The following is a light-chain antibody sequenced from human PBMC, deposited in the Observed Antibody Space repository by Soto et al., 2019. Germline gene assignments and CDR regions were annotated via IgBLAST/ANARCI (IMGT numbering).Light chain of an antibody. CDR1: SRDVGGYNY. V-gene: IGLV2-14*01. CDR3: SSYTSSSTFV. J-gene: IGLJ1*01. Sequence: QSALTQPASVSGSPGQSITISCTGTSRDVGGYNYVSWYQQHPGKAPQLMISEVYHQPSGVSNRFSGSRSGNTASLTISGLQAEDEAEYYCSSYTSSSTFVFGTGTKLTVL. CDR2: EVY.